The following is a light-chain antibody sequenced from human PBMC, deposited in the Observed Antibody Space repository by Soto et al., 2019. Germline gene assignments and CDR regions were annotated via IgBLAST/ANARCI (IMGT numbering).Light chain of an antibody. CDR3: HQHSDWPTT. V-gene: IGKV3-11*01. CDR1: QSVGNS. CDR2: EAS. Sequence: EIVLTQSPATLSLPPGERATLSCRASQSVGNSLAWYQQKPGQAPGFLIHEASTRATGIPDRFSGSGSGTDFTLTISRLEPEDFAVYYCHQHSDWPTTFGAGTKVDIK. J-gene: IGKJ4*01.